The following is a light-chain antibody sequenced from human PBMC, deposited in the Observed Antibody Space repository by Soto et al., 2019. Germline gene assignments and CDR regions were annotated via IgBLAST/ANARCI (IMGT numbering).Light chain of an antibody. CDR3: QSYDISLHNYV. Sequence: VLTQPPSVSGAPGQRVSISCTGSTSNIGAPYDVHWYQHLPGTAPKLLIYGDNNRPSGVPDRFSGSKSGTSASLAITRLQAEDEADYYCQSYDISLHNYVFGTGTRSPS. CDR2: GDN. V-gene: IGLV1-40*01. CDR1: TSNIGAPYD. J-gene: IGLJ1*01.